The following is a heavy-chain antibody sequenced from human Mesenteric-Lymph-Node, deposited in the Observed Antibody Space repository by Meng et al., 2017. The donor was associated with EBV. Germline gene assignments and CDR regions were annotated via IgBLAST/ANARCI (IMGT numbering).Heavy chain of an antibody. CDR1: GYTFINYG. J-gene: IGHJ4*02. Sequence: AQLVQAGGGVKKPGASVKVPCKASGYTFINYGITWVRQAPGQGLEWMGWINAYNGDTNYAQTLQGRVTMTTDTSTSTAYMELRSLRSDDTAVYYCARVEVGITSGDYWGQGTLVTVSS. D-gene: IGHD1-26*01. V-gene: IGHV1-18*01. CDR2: INAYNGDT. CDR3: ARVEVGITSGDY.